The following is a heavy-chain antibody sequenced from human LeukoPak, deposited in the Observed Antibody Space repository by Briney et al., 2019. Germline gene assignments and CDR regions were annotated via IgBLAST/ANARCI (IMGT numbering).Heavy chain of an antibody. CDR1: GGSMTGYY. Sequence: PSETLSLTCTVSGGSMTGYYWSWIRQPAGKGLDWIGRIYTSGDTNYNPPLKSRVTMSVDTSKNQFSLKLTSVTAADTAVYYCARSISWYSYLDYWGQGTLVTVSS. CDR2: IYTSGDT. CDR3: ARSISWYSYLDY. J-gene: IGHJ4*02. V-gene: IGHV4-4*07. D-gene: IGHD6-13*01.